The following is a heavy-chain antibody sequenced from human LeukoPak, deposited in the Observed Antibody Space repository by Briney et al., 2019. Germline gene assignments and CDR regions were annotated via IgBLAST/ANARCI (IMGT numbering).Heavy chain of an antibody. CDR2: INAGNGNT. D-gene: IGHD4-17*01. Sequence: GASVKVSCKASGYTFTSYAMHWVRQAPGQRLEWMGWINAGNGNTKYSQEFQGRVTITRDTSASTAYMELSSLRSEDMAVYYCARAGVSVTKDGPPNYYYYYYMDVWGKGTTVTVSS. CDR3: ARAGVSVTKDGPPNYYYYYYMDV. V-gene: IGHV1-3*03. J-gene: IGHJ6*03. CDR1: GYTFTSYA.